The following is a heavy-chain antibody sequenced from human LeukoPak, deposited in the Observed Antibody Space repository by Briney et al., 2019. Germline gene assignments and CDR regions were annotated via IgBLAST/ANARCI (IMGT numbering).Heavy chain of an antibody. V-gene: IGHV1-18*01. CDR1: GYTFTRYG. Sequence: ASVKVSCKASGYTFTRYGISWVRQAPGQGLEWMGWISAYNGNTNYAQKLQGRVTMTTDTSTSTAYMELRSLRSDDTAVYYCARDIPSPMVRGLGPYHYYYCMDVWGKGTTVTVSS. CDR3: ARDIPSPMVRGLGPYHYYYCMDV. J-gene: IGHJ6*03. CDR2: ISAYNGNT. D-gene: IGHD3-10*01.